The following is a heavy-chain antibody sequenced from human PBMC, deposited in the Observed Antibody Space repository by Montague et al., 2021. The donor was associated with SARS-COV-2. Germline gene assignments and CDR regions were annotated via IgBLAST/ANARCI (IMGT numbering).Heavy chain of an antibody. CDR1: GVSISSGSYY. Sequence: SETLSLTCTVSGVSISSGSYYWSWVRQPPGMGLEWIGNVYPTGSTNYNPSLKSRVTLSIDTSKNQFSLNLTSVTAADTAVYYCAREKYDFNDSGHKWGQGTLVTV. CDR3: AREKYDFNDSGHK. V-gene: IGHV4-39*07. CDR2: VYPTGST. D-gene: IGHD3-22*01. J-gene: IGHJ1*01.